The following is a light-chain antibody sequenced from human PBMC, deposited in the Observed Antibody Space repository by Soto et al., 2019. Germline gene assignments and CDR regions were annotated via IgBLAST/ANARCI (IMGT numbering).Light chain of an antibody. CDR2: DAS. J-gene: IGKJ1*01. V-gene: IGKV1-5*01. CDR3: QQYNSYWT. Sequence: DIQMTQSPSTPSASVGDRVTLTFRASQSISSWLAWYQQKPGKAPKLLIYDASSLESGVPSRFSGSGSGTEFTLTISSLQPDDFATYYCQQYNSYWTFGQGTKVDIK. CDR1: QSISSW.